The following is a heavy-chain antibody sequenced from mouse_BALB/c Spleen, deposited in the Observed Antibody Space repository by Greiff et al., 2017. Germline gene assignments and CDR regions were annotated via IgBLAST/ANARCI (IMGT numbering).Heavy chain of an antibody. CDR3: ARGLYDYDGDYYAMDY. D-gene: IGHD2-4*01. Sequence: DVQLQESGPGLVKPSQSLSLTCSVTGYSITSGYYWNWIRQFPGNKLEWMGYISYDGSNNYNPSLKNRISITRDTSKNQFFLKLNSVTTEDTATYYCARGLYDYDGDYYAMDYWGQGTSVTVSS. CDR1: GYSITSGYY. V-gene: IGHV3-6*02. CDR2: ISYDGSN. J-gene: IGHJ4*01.